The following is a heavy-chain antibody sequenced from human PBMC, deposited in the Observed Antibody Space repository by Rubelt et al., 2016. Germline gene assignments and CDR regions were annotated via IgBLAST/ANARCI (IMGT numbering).Heavy chain of an antibody. V-gene: IGHV3-66*01. Sequence: EVQVVESGGGLVQPGGSLRLSCSTSGFTVSSNYMSWVRQAPGKGLEWVSVIYSGGSTYYADSVKGRFTISRDNSKNTLYLQMNSLRAEDTAVYYCARVAAARPHYRGYGMDVWGQGTTVTVSS. J-gene: IGHJ6*02. CDR3: ARVAAARPHYRGYGMDV. CDR2: IYSGGST. D-gene: IGHD6-6*01. CDR1: GFTVSSNY.